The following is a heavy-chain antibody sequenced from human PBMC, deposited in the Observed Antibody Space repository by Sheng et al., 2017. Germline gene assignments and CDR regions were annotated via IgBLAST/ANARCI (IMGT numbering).Heavy chain of an antibody. CDR2: ISSSGSTI. V-gene: IGHV3-48*03. CDR3: ARDGIAVALDY. D-gene: IGHD6-19*01. Sequence: EVQLVESGGGLVQPGGSLRLSCAASGFTFSSYEMNWVRQAPGKGLEWVSYISSSGSTIYYADSVKGRFTISRDNAKNSLYLQMNSLRAEDTAVYYCARDGIAVALDYWGQGTXVTVSS. J-gene: IGHJ4*02. CDR1: GFTFSSYE.